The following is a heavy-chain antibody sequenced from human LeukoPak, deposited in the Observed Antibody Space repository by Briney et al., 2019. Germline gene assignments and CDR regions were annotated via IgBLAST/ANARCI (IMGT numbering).Heavy chain of an antibody. Sequence: SETLSLTCTVSGASISSTTHYWGWIRQPPRKGLEWIASIYYSGGTNYNPSLKSRVTISVDTSKIHFSLKLSSVTAADTAAYYCARHRGGFDLWGQGTMVTVSS. V-gene: IGHV4-39*07. J-gene: IGHJ3*01. CDR1: GASISSTTHY. D-gene: IGHD2-15*01. CDR2: IYYSGGT. CDR3: ARHRGGFDL.